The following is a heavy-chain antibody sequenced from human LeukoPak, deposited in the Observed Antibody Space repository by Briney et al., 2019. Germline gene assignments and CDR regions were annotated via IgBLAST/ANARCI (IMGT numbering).Heavy chain of an antibody. J-gene: IGHJ4*02. CDR2: IIGSGNSI. V-gene: IGHV3-23*01. CDR1: GFTFNTYA. Sequence: GGSLRLSCAASGFTFNTYAMSWVRQAPGKGLEWVSLIIGSGNSIHYADSVKGRFTISRDNFKNTVFLQLNSLRPEDTAVYYCAKTIAARPYYFDYWGQGTLVTVSS. CDR3: AKTIAARPYYFDY. D-gene: IGHD6-6*01.